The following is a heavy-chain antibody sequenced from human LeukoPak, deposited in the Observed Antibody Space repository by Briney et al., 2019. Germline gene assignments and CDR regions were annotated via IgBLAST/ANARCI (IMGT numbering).Heavy chain of an antibody. J-gene: IGHJ6*03. Sequence: ASVKVSCKASGYTFTGYYMHWVRQAPGQGLEWMGWINPNSGGTNYAQKFQGRVTMTRDTSISTAYLQRSSLKASDTAMYYCARLGNVRYYYYYMDVWGKGTTVTVSS. CDR2: INPNSGGT. D-gene: IGHD1-14*01. CDR1: GYTFTGYY. CDR3: ARLGNVRYYYYYMDV. V-gene: IGHV1-2*02.